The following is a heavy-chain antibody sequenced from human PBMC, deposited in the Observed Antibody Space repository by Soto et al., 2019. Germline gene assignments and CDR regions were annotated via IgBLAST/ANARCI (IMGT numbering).Heavy chain of an antibody. CDR3: AKDIGKQIKLDH. CDR2: ISGNSGNI. V-gene: IGHV3-9*01. D-gene: IGHD1-7*01. J-gene: IGHJ4*01. CDR1: GFTFDDYA. Sequence: GGSLRLSCAASGFTFDDYAMYWVRQTPGKGLEWVSGISGNSGNIGYADSVKGRFTISRDNAKNSLYLQMDSLRAEDSGLYYCAKDIGKQIKLDHWGHGNLVTVSS.